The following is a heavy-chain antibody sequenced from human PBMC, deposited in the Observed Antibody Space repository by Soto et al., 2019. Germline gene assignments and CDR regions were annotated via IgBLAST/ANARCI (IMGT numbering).Heavy chain of an antibody. V-gene: IGHV3-48*02. J-gene: IGHJ4*02. Sequence: GGSLRLSCAASGFTFSSYSMNWVRQAPGKGLEWVSYISSSSSTIYYADSVKGRFTISRDNAKNSLYLQMNSLRDEDTAVYYCASFGYSYGGDYYFDYWGQGTLVTVSS. CDR3: ASFGYSYGGDYYFDY. CDR2: ISSSSSTI. D-gene: IGHD5-18*01. CDR1: GFTFSSYS.